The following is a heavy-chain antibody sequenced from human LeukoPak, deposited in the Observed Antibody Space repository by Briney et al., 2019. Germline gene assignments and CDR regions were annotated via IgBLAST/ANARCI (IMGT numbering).Heavy chain of an antibody. J-gene: IGHJ4*02. V-gene: IGHV3-7*01. CDR1: GFTFSSFW. D-gene: IGHD3-9*01. CDR2: IKQDGSEK. Sequence: GGSLRLSCAASGFTFSSFWMSWVRQAPGKGLEWVANIKQDGSEKYYVDSVKGRFAISRDNAKNSLYLQMNSLRAEDTAVYYCARDYPLDWLYDNWGQGTLVTVSS. CDR3: ARDYPLDWLYDN.